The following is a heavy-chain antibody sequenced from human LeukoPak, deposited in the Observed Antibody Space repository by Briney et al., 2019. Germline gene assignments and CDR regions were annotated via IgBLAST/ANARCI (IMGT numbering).Heavy chain of an antibody. D-gene: IGHD1-26*01. V-gene: IGHV1-18*01. CDR3: ARDLSLIVGATTSFDY. CDR2: ISAYNGNT. J-gene: IGHJ4*02. Sequence: ASVTVSCKASGYTFTSYGISWVRQAPGQGLEWMGWISAYNGNTNYAQKLQGRVTLTADTSTSTAYMELRSLRSDDTAVYYCARDLSLIVGATTSFDYWGQGTLVTVSS. CDR1: GYTFTSYG.